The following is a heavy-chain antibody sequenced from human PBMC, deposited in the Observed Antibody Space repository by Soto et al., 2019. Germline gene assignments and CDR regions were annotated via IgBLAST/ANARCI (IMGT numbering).Heavy chain of an antibody. Sequence: QVQLVESGGGVVQPGRSLRLSCAASGFTFSSYGMHWVRQAPGKGLEWVAVISYDGSNKYYADSVKGRFTISRDNSKNTLYLQMNSLRAEDTAVYYCAKAQLELGYYYYYYMDVWGKGTTVTVSS. J-gene: IGHJ6*03. CDR3: AKAQLELGYYYYYYMDV. V-gene: IGHV3-30*18. D-gene: IGHD1-1*01. CDR1: GFTFSSYG. CDR2: ISYDGSNK.